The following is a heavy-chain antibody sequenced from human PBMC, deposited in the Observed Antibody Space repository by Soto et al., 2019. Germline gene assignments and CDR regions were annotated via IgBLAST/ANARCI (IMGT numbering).Heavy chain of an antibody. D-gene: IGHD4-17*01. CDR3: ASYTLTSAGDY. Sequence: PGGSLRLSCVASGFTLSSHWMHWVRQAPGKGLVWVSRINSDGRFRNYADSVEGRFTISRDNAKNTLYLQMNSLRAEDTAVYYCASYTLTSAGDYWGQGTLVTVSS. CDR2: INSDGRFR. J-gene: IGHJ4*02. CDR1: GFTLSSHW. V-gene: IGHV3-74*01.